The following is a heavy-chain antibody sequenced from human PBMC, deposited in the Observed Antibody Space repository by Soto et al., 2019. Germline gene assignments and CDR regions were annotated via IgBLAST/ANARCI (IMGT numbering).Heavy chain of an antibody. J-gene: IGHJ4*02. D-gene: IGHD1-26*01. V-gene: IGHV3-11*05. CDR1: GFTFSDYY. CDR3: ARDLLVDPGALDY. CDR2: ISSSSSYT. Sequence: GGSLRLSCAASGFTFSDYYMSWIRQAPGKGLEWVSYISSSSSYTNYADSVKGRFTISRDNAKNSLYLQMNSLRAEDTAVYYCARDLLVDPGALDYWGQGTLVTVSS.